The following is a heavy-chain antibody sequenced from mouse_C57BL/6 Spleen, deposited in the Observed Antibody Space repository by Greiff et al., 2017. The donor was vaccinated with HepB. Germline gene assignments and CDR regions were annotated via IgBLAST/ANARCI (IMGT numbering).Heavy chain of an antibody. D-gene: IGHD1-1*01. CDR3: ARGYHYYGSSYDAMDY. CDR1: GFTFSDYY. Sequence: EVMLVESEGGLVQPGSSMKLSCTASGFTFSDYYMAWVRQVPEKGLEWVANINYDGSSTYYLDSLKSRFIISRDNAKNILYLQMSSLKSEDTATYYCARGYHYYGSSYDAMDYWGQGTSVTVSS. J-gene: IGHJ4*01. V-gene: IGHV5-16*01. CDR2: INYDGSST.